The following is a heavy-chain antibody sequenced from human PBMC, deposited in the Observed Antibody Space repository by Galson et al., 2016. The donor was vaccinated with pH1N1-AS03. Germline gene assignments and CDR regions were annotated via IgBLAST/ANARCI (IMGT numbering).Heavy chain of an antibody. V-gene: IGHV7-4-1*01. CDR3: ARGPMSLSCFWDS. J-gene: IGHJ4*02. D-gene: IGHD3-10*02. Sequence: SLKVSCKASGYTFTYHRIIWVRQAPGQGLECIGWLTTSTGDPTYAEGFTGRFAFTLDTSVSTAYLQIDSLKADDTAVYYCARGPMSLSCFWDSWGQGTLVTVSS. CDR1: GYTFTYHR. CDR2: LTTSTGDP.